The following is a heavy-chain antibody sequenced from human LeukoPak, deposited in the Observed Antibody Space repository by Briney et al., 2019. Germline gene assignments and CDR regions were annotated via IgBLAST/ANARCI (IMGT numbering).Heavy chain of an antibody. V-gene: IGHV3-33*01. CDR1: GFTFRSHG. D-gene: IGHD2-15*01. CDR3: ARDIASTRMDV. J-gene: IGHJ6*02. CDR2: IWYDGSSE. Sequence: PGGSLRLSCVASGFTFRSHGMHWVRQAPGKGLEWVAVIWYDGSSEYFADSVKGRFTISRDNSKNILYLQMNSLRAEDTAVYYCARDIASTRMDVWGQGTTVSVSS.